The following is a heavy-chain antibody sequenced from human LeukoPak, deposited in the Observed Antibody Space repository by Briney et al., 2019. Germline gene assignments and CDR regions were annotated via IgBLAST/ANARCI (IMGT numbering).Heavy chain of an antibody. D-gene: IGHD2-15*01. J-gene: IGHJ4*02. CDR1: GFTFSTYW. CDR3: ARDRDGYCSGGSCTNFDY. CDR2: TKEDGGVK. Sequence: GGSLRLSCAASGFTFSTYWMSWVRQAPGKGLEWVANTKEDGGVKYYVDSVKGRFTISRDNAKNSLYLQMNSLRAEDTAVYYCARDRDGYCSGGSCTNFDYWGQGIMVTVSS. V-gene: IGHV3-7*01.